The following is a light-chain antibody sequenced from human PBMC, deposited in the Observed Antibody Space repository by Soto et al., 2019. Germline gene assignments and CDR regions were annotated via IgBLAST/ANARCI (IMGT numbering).Light chain of an antibody. CDR2: DAS. J-gene: IGKJ4*01. V-gene: IGKV3-11*01. Sequence: PGERATLSCRASQRVSSYLAWYQQKPGQAPRLLIYDASNRATGIPARFSGSGSGTDFTLTISSLEPEDFAVYYCQQRSNWPPGLTFGGGTKVEIK. CDR3: QQRSNWPPGLT. CDR1: QRVSSY.